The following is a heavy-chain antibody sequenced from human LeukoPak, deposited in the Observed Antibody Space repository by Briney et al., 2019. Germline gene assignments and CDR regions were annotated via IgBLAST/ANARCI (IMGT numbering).Heavy chain of an antibody. CDR3: AREHLLYKYGHNPFDY. Sequence: GGSLRLSCAASGFTFSSYAMHWVRQAPGKGLEWVSYIISSSSTIYYADSVKGRFTISRDNAKNSLYLQMNSLRAEDTAVYYCAREHLLYKYGHNPFDYWGQGTLVTVSS. J-gene: IGHJ4*02. D-gene: IGHD5-18*01. V-gene: IGHV3-48*04. CDR2: IISSSSTI. CDR1: GFTFSSYA.